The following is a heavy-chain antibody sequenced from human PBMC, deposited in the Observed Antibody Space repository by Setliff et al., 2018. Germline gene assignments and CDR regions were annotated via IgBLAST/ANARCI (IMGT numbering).Heavy chain of an antibody. CDR3: ARRNTAMVYGFDI. CDR2: IYPGDSDT. CDR1: EYSFTTYW. D-gene: IGHD5-18*01. J-gene: IGHJ3*02. Sequence: GESLNISCKGSEYSFTTYWIGWVRQMPGKGLEWMGFIYPGDSDTRYSPSFQGQVTISADKSINTAYLQWSSLKASDTAMYYCARRNTAMVYGFDIWGQGTMVTVSS. V-gene: IGHV5-51*01.